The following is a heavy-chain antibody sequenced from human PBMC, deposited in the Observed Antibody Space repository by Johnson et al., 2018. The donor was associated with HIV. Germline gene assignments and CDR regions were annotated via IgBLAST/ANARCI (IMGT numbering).Heavy chain of an antibody. CDR2: IYENGNII. CDR1: GFTFSSYA. V-gene: IGHV3-23*05. Sequence: ASGFTFSSYAMSWVRQAPGKGLVWVSGIYENGNIINYADSVKGRFTISRENAKNTLYLQMNSLRAEDTAVYYCAKSYYEEERPMGVDAFDIWGQGTMVTVSS. J-gene: IGHJ3*02. CDR3: AKSYYEEERPMGVDAFDI. D-gene: IGHD1-26*01.